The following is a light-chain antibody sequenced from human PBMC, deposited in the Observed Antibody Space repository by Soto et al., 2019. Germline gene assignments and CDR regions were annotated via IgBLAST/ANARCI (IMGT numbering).Light chain of an antibody. CDR2: GAS. J-gene: IGKJ1*01. Sequence: IVLTQSPGTLPLSPGERATLSCRASESVASSYLAWYQQKPGQAPRLLIYGASSRATGIPDRFSGRGSGTDFTLTISRLEPEDFAVYYCQQYGSSPWAFGPGTKVDIK. CDR1: ESVASSY. V-gene: IGKV3-20*01. CDR3: QQYGSSPWA.